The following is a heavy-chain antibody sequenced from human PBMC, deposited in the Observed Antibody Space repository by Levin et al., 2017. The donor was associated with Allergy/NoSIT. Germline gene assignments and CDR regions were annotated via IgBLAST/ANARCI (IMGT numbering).Heavy chain of an antibody. CDR3: ARGQGGYESLDQ. V-gene: IGHV1-18*01. Sequence: GESLKISCKASGYTFNMYGINWVRQAPGQGLEWMGWISTDNGHRTYAQKVQGRVTMTTDRSTTTAYMELTSLTSDDTAMYFCARGQGGYESLDQWGQGTLVTVSS. J-gene: IGHJ4*02. D-gene: IGHD5-12*01. CDR1: GYTFNMYG. CDR2: ISTDNGHR.